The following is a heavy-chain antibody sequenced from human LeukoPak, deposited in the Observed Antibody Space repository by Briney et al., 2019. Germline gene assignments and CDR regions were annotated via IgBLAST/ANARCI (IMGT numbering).Heavy chain of an antibody. J-gene: IGHJ4*02. Sequence: GGSLRLSCVASGFTFNNYAMSLVRQAPGKGLEWVSAIGDKGVDKKYADSVKGRFTISRDNSKNTLYLHMNSLRAEDTAIYYCGKDWKLDYWGQGTLVTVSS. CDR1: GFTFNNYA. CDR2: IGDKGVDK. CDR3: GKDWKLDY. V-gene: IGHV3-23*01. D-gene: IGHD1-1*01.